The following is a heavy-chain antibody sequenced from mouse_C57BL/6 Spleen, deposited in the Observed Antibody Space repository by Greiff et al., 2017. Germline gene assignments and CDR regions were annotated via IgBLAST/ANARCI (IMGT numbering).Heavy chain of an antibody. CDR2: IYPSDSYT. D-gene: IGHD2-2*01. J-gene: IGHJ3*01. CDR1: GYTFTSSW. Sequence: QVQLQQPGAELVMPGASVKLSCKASGYTFTSSWMHWVKQRPGQGLEWIGEIYPSDSYTDYIQKFKGQSTLTVDKSSSTAYMQLSSLTSEDSAFYYCARMGLPFAYWGQGTLVTVSA. V-gene: IGHV1-69*01. CDR3: ARMGLPFAY.